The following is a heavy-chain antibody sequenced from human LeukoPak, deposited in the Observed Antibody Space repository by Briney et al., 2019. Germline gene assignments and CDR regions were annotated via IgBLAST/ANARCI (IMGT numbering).Heavy chain of an antibody. J-gene: IGHJ4*02. CDR2: ISSSSSYI. D-gene: IGHD2-2*01. V-gene: IGHV3-21*01. CDR1: GFTFSSYS. CDR3: AKGVCSSTSCHFDY. Sequence: KSGGSLRLSCAASGFTFSSYSMNWVRQAPGKGLEWVSSISSSSSYIYYADSVKGRFTISRDNSKNTLYLQMNSLRAEDTAVYYCAKGVCSSTSCHFDYWGQGTLVTVSS.